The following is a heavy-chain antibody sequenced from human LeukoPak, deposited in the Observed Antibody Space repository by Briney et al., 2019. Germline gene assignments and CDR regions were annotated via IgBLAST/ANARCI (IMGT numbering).Heavy chain of an antibody. CDR1: GYTFTSYG. CDR2: ISAYNGNT. J-gene: IGHJ4*02. Sequence: ASVKVSCKASGYTFTSYGISWVRQAPGQGLEWMGWISAYNGNTKYSQKFQGRVTITRDTSASTAYMELSSLRSEDTAMYYCATVRGYSGYDFEDGYYFDYWGQGTLVTVSS. CDR3: ATVRGYSGYDFEDGYYFDY. D-gene: IGHD5-12*01. V-gene: IGHV1-18*01.